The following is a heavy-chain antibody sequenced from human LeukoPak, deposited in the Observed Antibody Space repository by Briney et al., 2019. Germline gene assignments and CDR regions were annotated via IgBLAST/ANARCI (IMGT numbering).Heavy chain of an antibody. V-gene: IGHV4-39*01. Sequence: SETLSLTCTVSGGSMRSGDYYWGWIRQPPGKGLEWIGSIYYSGSTYYNPSLKSRVTISVDTSKNQFSLRLSSVTAADTAVYYCASTILGATTWDFDYWGQGTLVTVSS. CDR2: IYYSGST. D-gene: IGHD1-26*01. J-gene: IGHJ4*02. CDR3: ASTILGATTWDFDY. CDR1: GGSMRSGDYY.